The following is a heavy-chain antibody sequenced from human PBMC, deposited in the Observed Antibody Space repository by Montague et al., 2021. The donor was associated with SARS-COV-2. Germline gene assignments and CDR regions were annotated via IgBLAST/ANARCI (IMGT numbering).Heavy chain of an antibody. CDR3: ARSYGTTVVTRAFDY. V-gene: IGHV2-70*01. CDR1: GFSLSTSGMC. J-gene: IGHJ4*02. Sequence: PALVKPTQTLTLTCTFSGFSLSTSGMCVSWIRQPPGKALEWLTLIDWDDDKYYSTSLKTRLTISKDTSKNQVVLTMTNMDPVDKATYYCARSYGTTVVTRAFDYWGQGTLVTVSS. D-gene: IGHD4-23*01. CDR2: IDWDDDK.